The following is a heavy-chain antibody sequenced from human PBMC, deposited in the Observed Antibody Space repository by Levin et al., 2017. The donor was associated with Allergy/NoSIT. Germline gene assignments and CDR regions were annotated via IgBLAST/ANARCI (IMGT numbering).Heavy chain of an antibody. CDR2: ISGSGGST. D-gene: IGHD3-22*01. J-gene: IGHJ1*01. CDR3: AKRDYDSSGYSYWRGEYFQH. Sequence: GGSLRLSCAASGFTFSSYAMSWVRQAPGKGLEWVSAISGSGGSTYYADSVKGRFTISSDNSKNKLYLQMNSLRAEDTAVYYCAKRDYDSSGYSYWRGEYFQHWGQGTLVTVSS. V-gene: IGHV3-23*01. CDR1: GFTFSSYA.